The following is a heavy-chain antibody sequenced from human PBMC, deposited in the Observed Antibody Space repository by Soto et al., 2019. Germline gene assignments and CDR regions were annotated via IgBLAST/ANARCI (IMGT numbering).Heavy chain of an antibody. Sequence: QEQLVQSGAEVKKPGASVKVSCKASGYTFTSYDINWVRQATGQGLEWMGWMNPNSGKTGYAHKLQGRGTMTRYTSISTDYKELSSLRSEDTAVYYCARTLYGDNVDSWSQGTMVTVSS. V-gene: IGHV1-8*01. CDR1: GYTFTSYD. J-gene: IGHJ4*02. CDR3: ARTLYGDNVDS. CDR2: MNPNSGKT. D-gene: IGHD4-17*01.